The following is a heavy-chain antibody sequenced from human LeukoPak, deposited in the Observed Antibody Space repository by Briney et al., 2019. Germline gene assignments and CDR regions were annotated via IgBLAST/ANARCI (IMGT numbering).Heavy chain of an antibody. CDR2: INHSGST. CDR3: ARGAELEPNYYDSSGYTYYFDY. CDR1: GGSVSSTTYY. V-gene: IGHV4-39*07. Sequence: PSETLSLTCTVSGGSVSSTTYYWSWIRQPPGKGLEWIGEINHSGSTNYNPSLKSRVTISVDTSKNQFSLKLSSVTAADTAVYYCARGAELEPNYYDSSGYTYYFDYWGQGTLVTVSS. J-gene: IGHJ4*02. D-gene: IGHD3-22*01.